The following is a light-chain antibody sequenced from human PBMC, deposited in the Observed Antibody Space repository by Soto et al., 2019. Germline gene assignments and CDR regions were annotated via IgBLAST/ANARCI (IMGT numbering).Light chain of an antibody. CDR3: SSYAGSGTWV. CDR1: SSDVGNYNF. V-gene: IGLV2-23*02. CDR2: EVN. Sequence: QSALTQPASVSGSPGQSITISCTGTSSDVGNYNFVCWYQQYPGKAPKMMIYEVNKRPSGVSNRFSGSKSDNTASLTISGLQAEDEADYYCSSYAGSGTWVFGGGTKVTVL. J-gene: IGLJ3*02.